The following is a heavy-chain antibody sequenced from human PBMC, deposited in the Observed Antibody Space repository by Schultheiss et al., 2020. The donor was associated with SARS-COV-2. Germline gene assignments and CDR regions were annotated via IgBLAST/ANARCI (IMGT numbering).Heavy chain of an antibody. D-gene: IGHD3-22*01. V-gene: IGHV3-30*04. CDR1: GFTFSNYA. J-gene: IGHJ2*01. CDR3: AKRGYDSSGYYSDWYFDL. Sequence: GGSLRLSCAASGFTFSNYAMHWVRQAPGKGLEWVAVILYDGSKKYYKNSVKGRFTISRDNSKNTLYLQMNSLRAEDTAVYYCAKRGYDSSGYYSDWYFDLWGRGTLVTVSS. CDR2: ILYDGSKK.